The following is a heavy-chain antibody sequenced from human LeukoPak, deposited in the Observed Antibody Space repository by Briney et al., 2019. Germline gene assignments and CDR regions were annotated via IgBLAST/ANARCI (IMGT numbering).Heavy chain of an antibody. D-gene: IGHD1-1*01. J-gene: IGHJ4*02. V-gene: IGHV3-48*04. CDR2: IVGSSSNI. Sequence: GSLRLSCTASGFSISTYSMNWVRQAPGKGLEWVSYIVGSSSNIYYADSVKGRFTISRDNAKNPLYLQMDSLRAEDTAVYYCATDSPETAAFDYWGQGTLVTVSS. CDR3: ATDSPETAAFDY. CDR1: GFSISTYS.